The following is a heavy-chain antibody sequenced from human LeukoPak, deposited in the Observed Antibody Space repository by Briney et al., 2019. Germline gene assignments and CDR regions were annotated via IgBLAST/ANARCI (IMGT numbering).Heavy chain of an antibody. V-gene: IGHV3-7*01. J-gene: IGHJ3*02. CDR1: GFTFSRYR. CDR3: AREGDGFDI. Sequence: PGGSLRLSCAGSGFTFSRYRISWVRQAPAKGLEWVASIKQDVGDEYYGDSVKGRFIISRDNGKNSLFLQMNSLRAEDTAVYYCAREGDGFDIWGQGTMVTVYS. CDR2: IKQDVGDE.